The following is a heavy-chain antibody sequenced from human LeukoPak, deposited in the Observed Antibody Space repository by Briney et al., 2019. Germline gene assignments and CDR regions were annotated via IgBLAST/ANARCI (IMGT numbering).Heavy chain of an antibody. Sequence: GGSLRLSCAASGFTFSSYSMNWVRQAPGKGLEWVSSISSSSSYIYYADSVKGRFTISRDNARNSLYLQMNSLRAEDTAVYYCARDSGWLQFMRYYYYGMDVWGQGTTVTVSS. J-gene: IGHJ6*02. CDR1: GFTFSSYS. D-gene: IGHD5-24*01. CDR2: ISSSSSYI. V-gene: IGHV3-21*01. CDR3: ARDSGWLQFMRYYYYGMDV.